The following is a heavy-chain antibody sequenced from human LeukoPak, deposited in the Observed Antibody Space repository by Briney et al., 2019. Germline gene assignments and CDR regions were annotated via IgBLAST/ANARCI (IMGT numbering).Heavy chain of an antibody. D-gene: IGHD3-3*01. CDR1: GGTFSSYA. Sequence: GASVKVSCKASGGTFSSYAISWVRQAPGQGLEWMGGIIPIFGTANYAQKFQGRVTITADESTSTAYMELSSLRSEDTAVYYCARDRTPIDFWSGYSMDYWGQGTLVTVSS. CDR2: IIPIFGTA. V-gene: IGHV1-69*13. CDR3: ARDRTPIDFWSGYSMDY. J-gene: IGHJ4*02.